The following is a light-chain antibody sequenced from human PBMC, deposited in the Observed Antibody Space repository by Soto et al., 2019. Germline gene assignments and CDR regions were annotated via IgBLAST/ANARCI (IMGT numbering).Light chain of an antibody. V-gene: IGKV3-15*01. CDR1: QSVSSN. CDR3: QQYNNWPGT. J-gene: IGKJ1*01. CDR2: GAS. Sequence: IVVTQSPATLSVSPGERATLSCRASQSVSSNLAWYQQKPGQAPRLLIYGASTRAAGIPTRFSGSGSGTEFTLTISSLQSEDFAVYYCQQYNNWPGTFGQGTKVAIK.